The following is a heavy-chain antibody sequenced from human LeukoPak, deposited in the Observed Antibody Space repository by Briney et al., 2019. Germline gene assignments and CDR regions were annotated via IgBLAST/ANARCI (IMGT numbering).Heavy chain of an antibody. J-gene: IGHJ3*02. Sequence: PGGSLRLSCAASGFTFSSYAMSWVRQAPGKGLEWVSAISGSGGSTYYADSVKGRFTISRDNSKNTLYLQMNSLRAEDTAVYYCAKDQPQYSYGPYDALDIWGQGTMVTVSS. CDR2: ISGSGGST. CDR3: AKDQPQYSYGPYDALDI. CDR1: GFTFSSYA. V-gene: IGHV3-23*01. D-gene: IGHD5-18*01.